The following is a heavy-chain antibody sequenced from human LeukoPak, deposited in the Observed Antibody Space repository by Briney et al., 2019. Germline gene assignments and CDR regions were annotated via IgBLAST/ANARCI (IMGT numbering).Heavy chain of an antibody. V-gene: IGHV1-2*02. D-gene: IGHD1-26*01. Sequence: ASVKVSCKASGYTFTGYYLHWVRQAPGQGLEWMGWINPNGGGTNSAQRFQGRVTMTRDTSISTGYMELSSLRSDDTAVYYCARGRVLSGRYYMDVWGKGTTVTVS. J-gene: IGHJ6*03. CDR3: ARGRVLSGRYYMDV. CDR1: GYTFTGYY. CDR2: INPNGGGT.